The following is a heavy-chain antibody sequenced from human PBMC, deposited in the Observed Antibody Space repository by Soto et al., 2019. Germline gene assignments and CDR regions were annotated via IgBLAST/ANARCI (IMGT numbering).Heavy chain of an antibody. V-gene: IGHV3-23*01. D-gene: IGHD4-17*01. Sequence: RLSCAASGFTFYSYAMTWVRQAPGKALEWVSTISGSGDSTYYADSVKGRFSISRDNYKNTVSLQMNSLRAENTAVYFCARVWERTVTTRNYFYGIDVWGRGTTVTVSS. CDR2: ISGSGDST. J-gene: IGHJ6*02. CDR3: ARVWERTVTTRNYFYGIDV. CDR1: GFTFYSYA.